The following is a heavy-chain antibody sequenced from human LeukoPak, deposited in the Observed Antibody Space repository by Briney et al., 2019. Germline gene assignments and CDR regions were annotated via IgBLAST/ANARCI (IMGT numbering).Heavy chain of an antibody. CDR3: SAGCSIGWCDY. CDR1: GGSISSYY. Sequence: SETLSLTCTVSGGSISSYYWSWLRQPPAKGLEWIGYIYYSGSTNYNPSLTRRATISVDTPKHQSSLTLSSVTAADTAVCYFSAGCSIGWCDYWGQKTRDTVS. J-gene: IGHJ4*02. D-gene: IGHD6-19*01. V-gene: IGHV4-59*08. CDR2: IYYSGST.